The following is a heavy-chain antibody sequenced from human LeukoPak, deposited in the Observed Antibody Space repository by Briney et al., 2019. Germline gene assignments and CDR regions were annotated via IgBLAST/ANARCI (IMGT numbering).Heavy chain of an antibody. V-gene: IGHV3-48*03. CDR2: ISSSGSTI. Sequence: GGSLRLSCAASGFTFSSYEMNWVRQAPGKGLEWVSYISSSGSTIYYADSVKGRFTISRDDAKNSLYLQMNSLRAEDTAVYYCVKTPVEYYYDSSGYYFFDYWGQGTLVTVSS. CDR3: VKTPVEYYYDSSGYYFFDY. J-gene: IGHJ4*02. CDR1: GFTFSSYE. D-gene: IGHD3-22*01.